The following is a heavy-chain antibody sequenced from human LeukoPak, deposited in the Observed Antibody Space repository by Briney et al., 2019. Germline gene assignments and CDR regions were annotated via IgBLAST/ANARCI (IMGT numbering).Heavy chain of an antibody. CDR2: ISGSGGGT. CDR3: AKDTRGLYRCDWLIDY. V-gene: IGHV3-23*01. CDR1: GFTFSIYA. Sequence: PGGSLRLSCAASGFTFSIYAMSWVRQAPGKGQEWVSTISGSGGGTYYADSVKGRFTISRDDSKNTLYLQMNSLRAADTALYYCAKDTRGLYRCDWLIDYWGQGTLVTVSS. D-gene: IGHD3-9*01. J-gene: IGHJ4*02.